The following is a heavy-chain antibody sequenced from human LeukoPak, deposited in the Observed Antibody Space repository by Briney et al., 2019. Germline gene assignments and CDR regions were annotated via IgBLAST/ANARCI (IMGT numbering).Heavy chain of an antibody. D-gene: IGHD4-11*01. CDR2: IYSGGDT. CDR1: GFIVSGNY. Sequence: GVSLRLSCAASGFIVSGNYLSWVRQAPGKGLEWVSVIYSGGDTYSADSVKGRFTTSRDNSKNTLYLQMNSLRVEDTAVYYCARGRRDYGNYPYWGQGTLVTVS. V-gene: IGHV3-53*01. J-gene: IGHJ4*02. CDR3: ARGRRDYGNYPY.